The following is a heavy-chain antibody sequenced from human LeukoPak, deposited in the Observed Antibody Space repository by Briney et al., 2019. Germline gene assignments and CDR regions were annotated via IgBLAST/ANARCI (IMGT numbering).Heavy chain of an antibody. J-gene: IGHJ4*02. D-gene: IGHD3-10*01. CDR1: GYTFTGYY. V-gene: IGHV1-69*13. Sequence: ASVKVSCKASGYTFTGYYMHWVRQAPGQGLEWMGGIIPIFGTANYAQKFQGRVTITADESTSTAYMELSSLRSEDTAVYYCARIQVRGSGSYYNGGDYWGQGTLVTVSS. CDR3: ARIQVRGSGSYYNGGDY. CDR2: IIPIFGTA.